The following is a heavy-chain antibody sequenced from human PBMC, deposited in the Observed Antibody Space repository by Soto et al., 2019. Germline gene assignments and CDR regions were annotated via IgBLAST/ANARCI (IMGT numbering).Heavy chain of an antibody. D-gene: IGHD1-1*01. V-gene: IGHV2-5*02. CDR2: IYWDDDK. CDR1: GFSLSTSGVA. CDR3: AHHNWGDGTTIS. Sequence: QITLKESGPTLVKPTQTLTLTCTFSGFSLSTSGVAVGWIRQPPGKGLEWLALIYWDDDKRYSPSLKSRLTIPKDTPKNQVALTRTNMDPVDTATYFCAHHNWGDGTTISWGQGTLVTVSS. J-gene: IGHJ5*02.